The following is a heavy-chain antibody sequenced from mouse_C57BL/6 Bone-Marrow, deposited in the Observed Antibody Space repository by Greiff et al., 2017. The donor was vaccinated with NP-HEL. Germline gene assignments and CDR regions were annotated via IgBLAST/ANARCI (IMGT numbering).Heavy chain of an antibody. CDR1: GFTFSSYG. V-gene: IGHV5-6*01. Sequence: EVMLVESGGDLVKPGGSLKLSCAASGFTFSSYGMSWVRQTPDKRLEWVATISSGGSYTYYPDSVKGRFTISRDNAKNTLYLQMSSLKSEDTAMDYCARQLYAMDYWGQGTSVTVSS. CDR2: ISSGGSYT. J-gene: IGHJ4*01. CDR3: ARQLYAMDY.